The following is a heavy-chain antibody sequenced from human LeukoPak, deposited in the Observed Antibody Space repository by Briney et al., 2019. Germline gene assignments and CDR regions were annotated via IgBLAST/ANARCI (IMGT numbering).Heavy chain of an antibody. J-gene: IGHJ6*02. CDR2: IRSKANGYAT. D-gene: IGHD3-22*01. V-gene: IGHV3-73*01. CDR3: TRPNYYDSSGPPLGPYYYYGMDV. CDR1: GFTFSGSA. Sequence: PGGSLRLSCAASGFTFSGSAMHWVRQASGKGLEWVGRIRSKANGYATAYAASVKGRFTISRDDSKNTAYLQMNSLKTEDTAVYYCTRPNYYDSSGPPLGPYYYYGMDVWGQGTTVTVSS.